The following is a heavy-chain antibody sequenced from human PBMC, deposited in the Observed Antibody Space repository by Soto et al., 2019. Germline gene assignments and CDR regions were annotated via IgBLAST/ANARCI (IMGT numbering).Heavy chain of an antibody. CDR1: GGSISSGGYY. CDR2: IYYSGST. CDR3: ARGYYDSNGSLYFDY. D-gene: IGHD3-22*01. V-gene: IGHV4-31*03. J-gene: IGHJ4*02. Sequence: QVQLQESGPGLVKPSQTLSLTCTVSGGSISSGGYYWSWIRQHPGKGLEWIGYIYYSGSTYYNPSLKSRVTIAVDTSKNQFSLKLSSVTAADTAVYYCARGYYDSNGSLYFDYWGQGTLVTVSS.